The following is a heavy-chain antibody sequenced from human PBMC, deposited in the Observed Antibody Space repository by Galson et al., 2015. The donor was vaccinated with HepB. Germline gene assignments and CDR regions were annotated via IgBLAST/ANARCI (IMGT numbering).Heavy chain of an antibody. J-gene: IGHJ6*02. V-gene: IGHV1-69*06. Sequence: SVKVSCKASGCTFSSYAISWVRQAPGQGLEWMGGIIPIFGTANYAQKFQGRVTITADRSTSTAYMELSSLRSEDTAVYYCARGGAQRGWFYYYGMDVWGQGTTVTVSS. CDR2: IIPIFGTA. CDR1: GCTFSSYA. D-gene: IGHD2-15*01. CDR3: ARGGAQRGWFYYYGMDV.